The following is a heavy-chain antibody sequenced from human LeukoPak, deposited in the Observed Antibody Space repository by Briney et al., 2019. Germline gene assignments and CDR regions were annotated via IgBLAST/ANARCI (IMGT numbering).Heavy chain of an antibody. V-gene: IGHV1-8*01. CDR1: GYTFTSYD. CDR2: MNPNSGNT. CDR3: ARDGGSLLWFGELPYLNYYYMDV. Sequence: ASVKVSCKASGYTFTSYDINWVRQATGQGLEWMGWMNPNSGNTGYAQKFQGRVTMTRNTSISTAYMELSRLRSDDTAVYYRARDGGSLLWFGELPYLNYYYMDVWGKGTTVTISS. D-gene: IGHD3-10*01. J-gene: IGHJ6*03.